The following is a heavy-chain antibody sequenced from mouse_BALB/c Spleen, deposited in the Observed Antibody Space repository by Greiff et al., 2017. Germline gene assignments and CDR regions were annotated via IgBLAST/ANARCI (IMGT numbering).Heavy chain of an antibody. V-gene: IGHV5-17*02. CDR3: ARGGDAALFDY. Sequence: EVMLVESGGGLVQPGGSRKLSCAASGFTFSSFGMHWVRQAPEKGLEWVAYISSGSSTIYYADTVKGRFTISRDNPKNTLFLQMTSLRSEDTAMYYCARGGDAALFDYWGQGTTLTVAS. CDR2: ISSGSSTI. D-gene: IGHD2-13*01. J-gene: IGHJ2*01. CDR1: GFTFSSFG.